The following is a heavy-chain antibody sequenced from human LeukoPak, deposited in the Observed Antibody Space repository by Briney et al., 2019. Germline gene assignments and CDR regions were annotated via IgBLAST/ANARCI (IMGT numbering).Heavy chain of an antibody. CDR3: ASGYKTVSVFDH. D-gene: IGHD5-12*01. CDR2: FDPEDGET. Sequence: ASVKVSCKVSGYTLTELSLHWVRQAPGKGLEWMGRFDPEDGETIYARKFQGRVTMTEDTSTDTAYMELSSLRSEDTAVYYCASGYKTVSVFDHWGQGTLVTVSS. V-gene: IGHV1-24*01. CDR1: GYTLTELS. J-gene: IGHJ4*02.